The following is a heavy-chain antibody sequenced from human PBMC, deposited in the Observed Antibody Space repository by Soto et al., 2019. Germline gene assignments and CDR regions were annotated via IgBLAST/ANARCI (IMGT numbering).Heavy chain of an antibody. CDR1: GFTFSSYG. D-gene: IGHD6-13*01. CDR3: ARVIPGYSSSLEVSGGMDV. Sequence: PGGSLRLSCAASGFTFSSYGMHWVRQAPGKGLEWVAVIWYEGSNKYYADSVKGRFTISRDNSKNTLYLQMNSLRAEDTAVYYCARVIPGYSSSLEVSGGMDVWGQGTTVTVSS. V-gene: IGHV3-33*01. J-gene: IGHJ6*02. CDR2: IWYEGSNK.